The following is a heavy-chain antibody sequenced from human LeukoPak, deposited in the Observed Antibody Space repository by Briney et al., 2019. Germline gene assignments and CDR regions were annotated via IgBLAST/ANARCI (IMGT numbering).Heavy chain of an antibody. CDR3: ARDLGGETGMDV. V-gene: IGHV1-2*06. CDR1: GYTFTGYY. CDR2: INPNSGGT. J-gene: IGHJ6*02. D-gene: IGHD3-16*01. Sequence: ASVKVSCKASGYTFTGYYMHWVRQAPGQGLEWMGRINPNSGGTNYAQKFQGRVTMTRDTSISTAYMELSRLRSDDTAVYYCARDLGGETGMDVWGQGTTVTVSS.